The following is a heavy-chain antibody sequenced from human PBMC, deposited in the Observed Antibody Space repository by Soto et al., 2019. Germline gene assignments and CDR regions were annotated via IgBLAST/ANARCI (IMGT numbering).Heavy chain of an antibody. J-gene: IGHJ4*02. V-gene: IGHV3-7*01. CDR3: ARGMVVAAVLDY. CDR2: IKHDGSEK. CDR1: GVTFSSDS. D-gene: IGHD2-15*01. Sequence: SLRLSCAASGVTFSSDSMSWLRQAPGKGLEWVANIKHDGSEKYYVDSVEGRFSISRDNAKNSLYLEMNSVRAEDTAVYYCARGMVVAAVLDYWGQGTLVTVSS.